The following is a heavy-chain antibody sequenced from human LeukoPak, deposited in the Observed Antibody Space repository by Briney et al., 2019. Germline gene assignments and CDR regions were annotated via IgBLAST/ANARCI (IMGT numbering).Heavy chain of an antibody. Sequence: GASLRLSCASSGFTFSIYAMSWVRQAPGKGLEWVSAVSGRDDSTYYADSVKGRFTISRDNSKNTRYLQMNSLRAEDTAVYYCAKWGDYDILTGYYDCDNWGQGTLVTVSS. V-gene: IGHV3-23*01. CDR3: AKWGDYDILTGYYDCDN. D-gene: IGHD3-9*01. J-gene: IGHJ4*02. CDR2: VSGRDDST. CDR1: GFTFSIYA.